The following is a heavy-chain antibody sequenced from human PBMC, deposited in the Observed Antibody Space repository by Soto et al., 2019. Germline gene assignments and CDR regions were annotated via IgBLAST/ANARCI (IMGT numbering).Heavy chain of an antibody. Sequence: QVQLVESGGGVVQPGRSLRLSCAASGFTFSSYGMHWVRQAPGKGLEWVAVIWYDGSNKYYADSVKGRFTISRDNSKNTLYLQMKSLRAEDTAVYYCARDRAVAGVTHFDYWGQGTLVTVSS. D-gene: IGHD6-19*01. CDR3: ARDRAVAGVTHFDY. V-gene: IGHV3-33*01. J-gene: IGHJ4*02. CDR2: IWYDGSNK. CDR1: GFTFSSYG.